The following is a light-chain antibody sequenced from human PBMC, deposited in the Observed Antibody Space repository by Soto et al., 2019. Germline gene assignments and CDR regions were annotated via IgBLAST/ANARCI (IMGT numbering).Light chain of an antibody. Sequence: QSVLTQPASVSGSPGQSITISCTGTSSDIGRYNYVSWYQQHPGKAPRLVISGVNKRPSGFSNRFSGSKTGNTASLTISGLKADDEAIYYCASYTSTPTLVVFGGGTQLTVL. V-gene: IGLV2-14*01. CDR2: GVN. CDR3: ASYTSTPTLVV. J-gene: IGLJ2*01. CDR1: SSDIGRYNY.